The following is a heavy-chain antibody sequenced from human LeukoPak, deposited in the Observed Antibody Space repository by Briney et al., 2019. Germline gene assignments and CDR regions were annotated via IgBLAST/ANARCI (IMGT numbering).Heavy chain of an antibody. V-gene: IGHV3-66*01. Sequence: GGSLRLSCAASGLTVSGNFMSWVRQAPGKGPEWVSVIYSGGSTYYADSVKGRFTISRDNSKNTLYLQMNSLRAEDTAVYYCARDTTPLQYYYDSSQSDYWGQGTLVTVSS. CDR2: IYSGGST. D-gene: IGHD3-22*01. CDR1: GLTVSGNF. CDR3: ARDTTPLQYYYDSSQSDY. J-gene: IGHJ4*02.